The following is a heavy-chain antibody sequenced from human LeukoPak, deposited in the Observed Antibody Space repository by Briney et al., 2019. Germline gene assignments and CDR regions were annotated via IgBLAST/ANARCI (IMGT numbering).Heavy chain of an antibody. Sequence: GASVKVSCKASGYTFTGYYMHWVRQAPGQGLEWMGWINPNSGGTNYAQKFQGRVTMTEDTSTDTAYMKLSSLRSEDTAVYYCATGGDQNPYNWFDPWGQGTLVTVSS. J-gene: IGHJ5*02. CDR2: INPNSGGT. V-gene: IGHV1-2*02. CDR3: ATGGDQNPYNWFDP. CDR1: GYTFTGYY. D-gene: IGHD3-10*01.